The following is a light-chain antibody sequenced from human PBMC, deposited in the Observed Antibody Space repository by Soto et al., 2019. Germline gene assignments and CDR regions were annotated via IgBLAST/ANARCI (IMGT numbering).Light chain of an antibody. CDR3: QQRSNWPIT. V-gene: IGKV3-11*01. Sequence: DIVMTQSPATLSVSPGERAGLSCGANQSGRRNLAWYQQKPRQAPSLLIYDASSRPTAIPARFSGSGSGTDFTLTITRPEPEDFALYYCQQRSNWPITFGQGTRLEIK. CDR1: QSGRRN. J-gene: IGKJ5*01. CDR2: DAS.